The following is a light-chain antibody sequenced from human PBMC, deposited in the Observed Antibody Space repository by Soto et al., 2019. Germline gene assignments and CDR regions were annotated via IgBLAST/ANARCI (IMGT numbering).Light chain of an antibody. CDR3: QQRGNWPRT. J-gene: IGKJ1*01. CDR2: DAS. Sequence: ETVLTQSPATLSLSPGERATLSCRASQSVSINLAWFQQKPGQAPRLLIYDASNRATGIPARFSGSGSGTDFTLTFFSLEPEDFAIYYCQQRGNWPRTFGQGTKVDIK. CDR1: QSVSIN. V-gene: IGKV3-11*01.